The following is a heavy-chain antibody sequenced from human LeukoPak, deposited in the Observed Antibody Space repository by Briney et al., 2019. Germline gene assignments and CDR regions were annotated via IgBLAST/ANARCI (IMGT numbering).Heavy chain of an antibody. J-gene: IGHJ4*02. Sequence: GVPLRLFCAASGFTFSSYWMHWVRQAPGKGLVGVSRINSDGSSTSYADSVKRRFTISRDNAKYTLYLQMNSLRAEDTAVYYCARGYSSTTPFDYWGQGTLVTVSS. CDR2: INSDGSST. CDR3: ARGYSSTTPFDY. V-gene: IGHV3-74*01. D-gene: IGHD5/OR15-5a*01. CDR1: GFTFSSYW.